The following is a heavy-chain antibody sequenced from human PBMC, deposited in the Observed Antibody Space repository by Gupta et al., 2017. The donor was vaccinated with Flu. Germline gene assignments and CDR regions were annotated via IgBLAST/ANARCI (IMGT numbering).Heavy chain of an antibody. CDR3: ATVTSGC. CDR1: GFTFSSSY. CDR2: INPDGSST. J-gene: IGHJ4*02. Sequence: EMQLVESGGGLVQPGGPLRLSCAASGFTFSSSYLQWVRQAPGKGLVWVSRINPDGSSTTYAESVKGRFTISRDNAKNTLYRQMNSLGDDDTAVYYCATVTSGCWGQGTLVTVSS. V-gene: IGHV3-74*03. D-gene: IGHD4-17*01.